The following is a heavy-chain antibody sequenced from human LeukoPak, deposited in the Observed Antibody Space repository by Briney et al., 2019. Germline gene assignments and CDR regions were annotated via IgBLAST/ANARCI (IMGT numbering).Heavy chain of an antibody. D-gene: IGHD3-22*01. J-gene: IGHJ4*02. CDR1: GYSFTTYA. Sequence: GASVKVSCKASGYSFTTYAINWVRQAPGQGLEWMGWMRPKKSDTGYARKFQDRVTLTWNISTDTAYMELNSLTAENTAVYFCAGGPPEDTSSGYWGQGTLVTVSS. V-gene: IGHV1-8*01. CDR2: MRPKKSDT. CDR3: AGGPPEDTSSGY.